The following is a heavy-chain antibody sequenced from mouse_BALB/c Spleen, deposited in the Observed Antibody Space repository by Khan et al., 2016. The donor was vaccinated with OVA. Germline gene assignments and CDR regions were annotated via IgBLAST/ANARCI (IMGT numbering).Heavy chain of an antibody. J-gene: IGHJ4*01. Sequence: VQLQESGAELARPGASVKMSCKASGYTFTSHTMHWVKQRPGQGLDWIGYINPRSDYTQYNQKFNDKATLTADISSSTAYMQLSSLTSEDSVVYYCARRTTEYALDYWGQGTSVTVSS. CDR3: ARRTTEYALDY. CDR1: GYTFTSHT. CDR2: INPRSDYT. D-gene: IGHD2-14*01. V-gene: IGHV1-4*01.